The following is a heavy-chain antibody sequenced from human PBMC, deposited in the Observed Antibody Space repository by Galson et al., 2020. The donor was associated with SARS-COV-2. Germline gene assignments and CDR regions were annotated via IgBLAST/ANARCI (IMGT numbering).Heavy chain of an antibody. D-gene: IGHD3-10*01. Sequence: GGSLRLSCAASGFSFRSYGMHWVRQIAGKGLEWVAVISSAGKNNYYADSVKGRFTISRDNSKNTLDLEMTSLRAEDTGVYYCAKSRGQIQGVVNYWGQGTLVTVSS. CDR2: ISSAGKNN. J-gene: IGHJ4*02. CDR3: AKSRGQIQGVVNY. V-gene: IGHV3-30*18. CDR1: GFSFRSYG.